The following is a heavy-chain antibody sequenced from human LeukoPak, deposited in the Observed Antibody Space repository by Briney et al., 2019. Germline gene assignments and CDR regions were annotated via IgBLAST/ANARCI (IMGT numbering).Heavy chain of an antibody. CDR2: FDPEDGET. Sequence: ASVKVSCKVSGYTLTELSMHWVRQAPGQGLEWVGGFDPEDGETIYAQKFQGRVTMTEDTSTDTAYMELSSLRSEDTAVYYCATWVDGSWFDPWGQGTLVTVSS. D-gene: IGHD1-26*01. J-gene: IGHJ5*02. V-gene: IGHV1-24*01. CDR3: ATWVDGSWFDP. CDR1: GYTLTELS.